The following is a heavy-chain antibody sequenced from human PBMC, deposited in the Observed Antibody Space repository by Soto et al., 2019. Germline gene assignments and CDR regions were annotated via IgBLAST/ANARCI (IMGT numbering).Heavy chain of an antibody. CDR2: IYYTGST. V-gene: IGHV4-31*03. J-gene: IGHJ6*02. CDR3: ARVGIAAFDDYYYYGMDV. Sequence: QVQLQESGPGLVKPAQTLSLTGTVSGGSISSGSYYWSWIRQHPGKGLEWIGYIYYTGSTYYNPSLKSRVTISVDTSKNQFSLKLSSVTAADTAVYYCARVGIAAFDDYYYYGMDVWGQGTTVTVSS. D-gene: IGHD6-13*01. CDR1: GGSISSGSYY.